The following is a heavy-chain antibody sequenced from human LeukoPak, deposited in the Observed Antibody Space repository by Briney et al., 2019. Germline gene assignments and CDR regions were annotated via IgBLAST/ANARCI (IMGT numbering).Heavy chain of an antibody. Sequence: SETLSLTCAVYGGSFSGYYWSWIRQPPGKGLEWIGEINHSGSTNYNPSLKSRVTISVDTSKNQFSLKLSSVTAADTAVYYCARRQWLVLDYWGQGTLVTVSS. J-gene: IGHJ4*02. D-gene: IGHD6-19*01. V-gene: IGHV4-34*01. CDR2: INHSGST. CDR3: ARRQWLVLDY. CDR1: GGSFSGYY.